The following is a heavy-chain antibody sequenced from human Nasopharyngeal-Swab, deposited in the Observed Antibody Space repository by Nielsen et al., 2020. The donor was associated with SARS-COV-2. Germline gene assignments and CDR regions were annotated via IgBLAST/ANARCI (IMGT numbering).Heavy chain of an antibody. D-gene: IGHD2-15*01. CDR1: GFTFSSYA. Sequence: GSLRLSCAASGFTFSSYAMSWVRQAPGKGLEWVSSISGSGGGTYYADSVKGRFTISRDNSKNTLYLQMNSLRAEDTAVYYCAKNCSGGSCLTPWGQGTLVTVSS. CDR2: ISGSGGGT. CDR3: AKNCSGGSCLTP. J-gene: IGHJ5*02. V-gene: IGHV3-23*01.